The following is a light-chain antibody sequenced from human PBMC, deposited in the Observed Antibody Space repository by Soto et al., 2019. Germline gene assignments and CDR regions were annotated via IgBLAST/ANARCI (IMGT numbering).Light chain of an antibody. CDR2: GAS. J-gene: IGKJ5*01. Sequence: DVQVTQSPSSLSASVGDRVTITCRTSQIIVTYLSWYQQRPGKAPTLLIYGASTLQSGVQARFSGSGSGTDFSLTINSLQPEDSATYYCQQTYSTPITFGRGTRLEIK. CDR1: QIIVTY. CDR3: QQTYSTPIT. V-gene: IGKV1-39*01.